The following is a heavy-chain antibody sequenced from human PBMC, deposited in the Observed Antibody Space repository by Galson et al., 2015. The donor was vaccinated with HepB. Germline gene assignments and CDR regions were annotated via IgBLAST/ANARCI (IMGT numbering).Heavy chain of an antibody. CDR1: GDSVSSNSAA. Sequence: CAISGDSVSSNSAAWNWIRQSPSRGLEWLGRTYYRSKWYNDYAVSVKSRITINPDTSKNQFSLQLNSVTPEDTAVYYCASYSTILYGMDVWGQGTTVTVSS. CDR2: TYYRSKWYN. CDR3: ASYSTILYGMDV. V-gene: IGHV6-1*01. J-gene: IGHJ6*02. D-gene: IGHD5/OR15-5a*01.